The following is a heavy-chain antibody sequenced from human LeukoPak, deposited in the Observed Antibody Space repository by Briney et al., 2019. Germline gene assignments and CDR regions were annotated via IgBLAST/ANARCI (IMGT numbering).Heavy chain of an antibody. V-gene: IGHV1-46*01. CDR1: GYTFTSYY. Sequence: ASLKVSCKASGYTFTSYYMHWVRQGPAQGLGWMGIINPSGGSTSYAQKFQGRVTMTRDTSTSTVYMELSSLRSEDTAVYYCAILRFLTVEFDPWGQGTLVTVSS. D-gene: IGHD3-3*01. CDR3: AILRFLTVEFDP. CDR2: INPSGGST. J-gene: IGHJ5*02.